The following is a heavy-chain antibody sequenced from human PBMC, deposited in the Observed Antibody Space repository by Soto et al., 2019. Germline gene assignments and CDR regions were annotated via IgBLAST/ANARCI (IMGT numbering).Heavy chain of an antibody. V-gene: IGHV4-59*01. CDR2: IYYRGST. Sequence: QVQLQASGPGLVKPSETLSLTCTVSGGSINNYYWSWIRQPPGKGLEWIGYIYYRGSTNYNPSIKSRVTISVDTSKNQFSLKLSSVTTADTAVYYCAIFMGNSVAPTYFDYWGQGTLVTVSS. CDR3: AIFMGNSVAPTYFDY. J-gene: IGHJ4*02. D-gene: IGHD5-12*01. CDR1: GGSINNYY.